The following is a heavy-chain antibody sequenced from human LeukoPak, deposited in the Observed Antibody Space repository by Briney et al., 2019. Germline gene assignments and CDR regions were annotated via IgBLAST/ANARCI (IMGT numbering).Heavy chain of an antibody. CDR2: ISGSGGST. CDR1: GFTFSSYA. CDR3: ANLLNYYDSSGLGD. Sequence: GGSLRLSCAASGFTFSSYAMSGVRQAPGKGLEWVSAISGSGGSTYYADSVKGRFTISRDNSKNTLYLQMNSLRAEDTAVYYCANLLNYYDSSGLGDWGQGTLVTVSS. V-gene: IGHV3-23*01. J-gene: IGHJ4*02. D-gene: IGHD3-22*01.